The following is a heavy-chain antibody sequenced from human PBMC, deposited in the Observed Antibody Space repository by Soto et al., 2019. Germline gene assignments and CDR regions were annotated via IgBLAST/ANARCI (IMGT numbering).Heavy chain of an antibody. J-gene: IGHJ4*02. CDR1: GGPFSDYA. V-gene: IGHV1-69*01. D-gene: IGHD3-10*01. CDR3: ARYLDYYCSGNYYNRIDY. Sequence: QVQLVQSGAEVKKPGSSVKVSCKVSGGPFSDYAVSWVRQAPGQGLEWMGGIIPMFGTANYAQKFQGRVTITADESTTTAYMELSSLRSEDTAVYYCARYLDYYCSGNYYNRIDYWGQGTLVTVSS. CDR2: IIPMFGTA.